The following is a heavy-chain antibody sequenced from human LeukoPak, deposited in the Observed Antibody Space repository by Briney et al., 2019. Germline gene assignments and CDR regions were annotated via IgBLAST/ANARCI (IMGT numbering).Heavy chain of an antibody. V-gene: IGHV4-59*01. Sequence: SETLSLTCTVSGGSISSYYWSWIRQPPGKGLEWIGYIYYSGSTNYNPSLKSRVTISVDTSKNQFSLKLSSVTAADTAVYYCARAHRARGYAFDIWGQGTMVTVSS. D-gene: IGHD3-10*01. CDR2: IYYSGST. CDR1: GGSISSYY. CDR3: ARAHRARGYAFDI. J-gene: IGHJ3*02.